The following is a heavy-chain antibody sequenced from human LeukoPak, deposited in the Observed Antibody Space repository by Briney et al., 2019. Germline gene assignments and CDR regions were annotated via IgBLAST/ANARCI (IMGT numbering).Heavy chain of an antibody. J-gene: IGHJ4*02. CDR3: AKDRGYSSSLESDY. D-gene: IGHD6-13*01. CDR2: ISGSGDNT. V-gene: IGHV3-23*01. CDR1: GFTFSNCA. Sequence: GGSLRLSCAASGFTFSNCAMTWVREAPGKGLEWVSAISGSGDNTYYADSVKGRFTISRDNSKNTLYLQINSLRAEDTAVFYCAKDRGYSSSLESDYCGQGTLVTVSS.